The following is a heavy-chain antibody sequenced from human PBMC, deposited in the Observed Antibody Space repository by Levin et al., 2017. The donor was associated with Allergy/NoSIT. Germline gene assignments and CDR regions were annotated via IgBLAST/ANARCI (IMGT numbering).Heavy chain of an antibody. CDR3: ARHGSWNFDY. V-gene: IGHV3-7*01. CDR1: GFTFSNSW. Sequence: PGGSLRLSCEASGFTFSNSWMGWVRQAPGKGLEWVANIKLDGSTKYYGDSVKGRFTVSRDNAQNSLYLQMNSLGVEDTAVYYCARHGSWNFDYWGQGTLVTVSS. D-gene: IGHD6-13*01. CDR2: IKLDGSTK. J-gene: IGHJ4*02.